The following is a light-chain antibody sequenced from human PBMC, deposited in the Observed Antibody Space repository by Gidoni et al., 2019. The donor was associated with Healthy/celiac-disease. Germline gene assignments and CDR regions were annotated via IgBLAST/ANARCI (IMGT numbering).Light chain of an antibody. CDR3: CSYAGSYPVV. V-gene: IGLV2-11*01. CDR1: SSDVGGYNY. Sequence: SAPPQPRSVSGSPGQSVTISSTGTSSDVGGYNYVSWYQQHPGKAPKLMIYDVSKRPSGVPDRFSGSKSGNTASLTISGLQAEDEADYYCCSYAGSYPVVFGGGTKLTVL. CDR2: DVS. J-gene: IGLJ2*01.